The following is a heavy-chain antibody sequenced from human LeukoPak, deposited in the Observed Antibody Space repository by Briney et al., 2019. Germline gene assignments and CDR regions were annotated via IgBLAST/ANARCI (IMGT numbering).Heavy chain of an antibody. D-gene: IGHD3/OR15-3a*01. Sequence: TASETLSLTCAVYGVSFSGYYWSWIRQHPGKGLEWIGYIYYSGSTYYNPSLKSRVTISVDTSKNQFSLKLSSVTAADTAVYYCARGTGYPALFDYWGQGTLVTVSS. V-gene: IGHV4-31*11. CDR2: IYYSGST. J-gene: IGHJ4*02. CDR3: ARGTGYPALFDY. CDR1: GVSFSGYY.